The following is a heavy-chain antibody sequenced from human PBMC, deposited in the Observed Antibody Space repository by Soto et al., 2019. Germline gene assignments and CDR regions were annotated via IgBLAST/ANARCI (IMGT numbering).Heavy chain of an antibody. CDR2: IVVGSGNT. J-gene: IGHJ6*02. CDR3: ARDIVGATGGYYYSGMDV. Sequence: GASVKVSCKASGFTFTSSAMQWVRQARGQRLEWIGWIVVGSGNTNYAQKFQERVTITRDKSTSTAYMELSSLRSEDTAVYYCARDIVGATGGYYYSGMDVWGQGTTVTVSS. CDR1: GFTFTSSA. D-gene: IGHD1-26*01. V-gene: IGHV1-58*02.